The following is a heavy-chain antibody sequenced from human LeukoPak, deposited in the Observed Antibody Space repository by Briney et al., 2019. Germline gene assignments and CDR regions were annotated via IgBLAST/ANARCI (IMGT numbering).Heavy chain of an antibody. CDR1: GYTFTNYG. CDR2: IGTYNGNT. V-gene: IGHV1-18*01. Sequence: ASVKVSCKASGYTFTNYGITWVRQAPGQGLEWMGWIGTYNGNTDYAEKFQGRVIMTADTSTTTAHMELRSLRSDYTAVYYCARGRLKRVPFTKVAGALDYWGQGTRVTVSS. D-gene: IGHD6-19*01. J-gene: IGHJ4*02. CDR3: ARGRLKRVPFTKVAGALDY.